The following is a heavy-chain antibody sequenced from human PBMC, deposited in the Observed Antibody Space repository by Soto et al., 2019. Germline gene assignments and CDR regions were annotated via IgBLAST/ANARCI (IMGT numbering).Heavy chain of an antibody. CDR3: ARSTGYSATWGYFYYGMKI. D-gene: IGHD6-13*01. CDR1: GYTFTNYG. J-gene: IGHJ6*02. V-gene: IGHV1-18*01. Sequence: QVQLVQSGAELKKPGASVKVSCKASGYTFTNYGISWVRQAPGQVLEWMGWINTYHGNTKYAQKLRGRVTMTKDTSTSTAYMELTSLRSDDTAVYYCARSTGYSATWGYFYYGMKIWGQGTTVIVSS. CDR2: INTYHGNT.